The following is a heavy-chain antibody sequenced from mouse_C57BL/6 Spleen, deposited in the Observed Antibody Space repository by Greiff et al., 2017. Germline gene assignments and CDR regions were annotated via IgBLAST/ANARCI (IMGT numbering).Heavy chain of an antibody. D-gene: IGHD1-1*01. Sequence: QVQLQQPGAELVKPGASVKLSCKASGYTFTSYWMHWVKQRPGQGLEWIGMIHPNSGSTNYNEKFKSKATLTVDKSSSTAYMQLSSLTSEDSAVYYCASGGYYGSSYGYFDVWGTGTTVTVSS. CDR2: IHPNSGST. J-gene: IGHJ1*03. CDR3: ASGGYYGSSYGYFDV. V-gene: IGHV1-64*01. CDR1: GYTFTSYW.